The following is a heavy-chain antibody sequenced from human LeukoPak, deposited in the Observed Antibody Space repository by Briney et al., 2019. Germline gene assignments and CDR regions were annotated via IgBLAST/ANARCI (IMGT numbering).Heavy chain of an antibody. CDR1: GYSISSGYY. Sequence: SETLSLTCTVSGYSISSGYYWSWIRQPPGKGLEWIGEINHSGSTNYNPSLKSRVTISVDTSKNQFSLKLSSVTAADTAVYYCARKARGITMVRGVIYYYYYMDVWGKGTTVTVSS. CDR2: INHSGST. D-gene: IGHD3-10*01. CDR3: ARKARGITMVRGVIYYYYYMDV. J-gene: IGHJ6*03. V-gene: IGHV4-38-2*02.